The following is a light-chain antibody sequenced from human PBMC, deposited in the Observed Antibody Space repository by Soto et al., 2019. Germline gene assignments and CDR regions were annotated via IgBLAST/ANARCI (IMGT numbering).Light chain of an antibody. CDR3: QQYNNWPLT. Sequence: EIVMTQSPATLSVSPGERVTLSCRARQSVSSNLAWYQQKPGQAPRLLIYGASTRATGIPARFSGSGSGTEFTLTISSLQSEDFAVYYCQQYNNWPLTFGGRTKVEIK. CDR2: GAS. V-gene: IGKV3-15*01. CDR1: QSVSSN. J-gene: IGKJ4*01.